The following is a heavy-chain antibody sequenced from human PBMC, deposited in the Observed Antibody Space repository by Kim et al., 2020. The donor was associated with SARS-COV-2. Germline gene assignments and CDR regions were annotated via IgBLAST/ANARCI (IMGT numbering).Heavy chain of an antibody. V-gene: IGHV1-8*01. J-gene: IGHJ3*02. Sequence: ASVKVSCKASGYTFISYDINWVRQATGQGLEWMGWMNPNSGNTGSAQRFQGRVTMTRNTSIYTAYMELSSLRSEDTAIYYCTRGTLYSSSSLAFDIWGQGTMVTVSS. CDR1: GYTFISYD. CDR3: TRGTLYSSSSLAFDI. D-gene: IGHD6-6*01. CDR2: MNPNSGNT.